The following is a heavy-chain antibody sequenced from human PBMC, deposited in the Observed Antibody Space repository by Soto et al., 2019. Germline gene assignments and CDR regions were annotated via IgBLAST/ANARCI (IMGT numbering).Heavy chain of an antibody. V-gene: IGHV3-15*07. Sequence: GGSLILSCAASGFTFSNAWMNWVRQAPGKGLEWVGRIKSKTDGGTTDYAAPVKGRFTISRDDSKNTLYLQMNSLKTEDTAVYYCTTGSLPQGVAVAGEFDYWGQGTLVTVPQ. J-gene: IGHJ4*02. CDR2: IKSKTDGGTT. CDR1: GFTFSNAW. D-gene: IGHD6-19*01. CDR3: TTGSLPQGVAVAGEFDY.